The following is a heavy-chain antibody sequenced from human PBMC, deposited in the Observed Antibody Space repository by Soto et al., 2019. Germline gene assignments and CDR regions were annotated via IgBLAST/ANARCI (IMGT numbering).Heavy chain of an antibody. D-gene: IGHD6-19*01. CDR3: ARGPPVRGIAVAGTIDNWFDP. CDR1: GYTFTSYY. Sequence: QVQLVQSGAEVKKPGASVKVSCKASGYTFTSYYMHWVRQAPGQGLEWMGIINPSGGSTSYAQKFQGRVTMTRDTSTSTVYMELSSLRSEDTAVYYCARGPPVRGIAVAGTIDNWFDPWGQGTLVTVSS. V-gene: IGHV1-46*01. J-gene: IGHJ5*02. CDR2: INPSGGST.